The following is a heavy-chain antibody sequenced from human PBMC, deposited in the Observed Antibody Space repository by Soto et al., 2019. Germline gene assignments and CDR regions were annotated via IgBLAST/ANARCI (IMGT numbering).Heavy chain of an antibody. CDR1: GDSVSSNSAA. CDR2: TYYRSKWYN. CDR3: ARAEYSSSTGNYYYYGMDV. V-gene: IGHV6-1*01. J-gene: IGHJ6*02. Sequence: SQTLSLTCAISGDSVSSNSAAWNWIRQSPSRGLEWLGRTYYRSKWYNDYAVSVKSRITINPDTSKNQFSLQLNSMTPEDTAVYYCARAEYSSSTGNYYYYGMDVWGQGTTVTAP. D-gene: IGHD6-6*01.